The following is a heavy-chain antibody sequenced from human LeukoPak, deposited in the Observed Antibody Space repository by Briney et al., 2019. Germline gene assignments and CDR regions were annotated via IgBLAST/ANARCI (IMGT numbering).Heavy chain of an antibody. Sequence: GAPLRLSCAASGFIFSSYGMHWVRRAPGKGLEWVAVISYDGSNKYYADSVRGRFTISRDNSKSTLYLQMNSLRAEDTAVYYCAKGRLAAATTRGEDYWGQGTLVTVSS. D-gene: IGHD6-13*01. CDR3: AKGRLAAATTRGEDY. J-gene: IGHJ4*02. V-gene: IGHV3-30*18. CDR1: GFIFSSYG. CDR2: ISYDGSNK.